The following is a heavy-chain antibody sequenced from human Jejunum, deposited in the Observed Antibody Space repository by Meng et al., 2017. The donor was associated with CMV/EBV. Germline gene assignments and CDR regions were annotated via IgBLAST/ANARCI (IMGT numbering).Heavy chain of an antibody. CDR2: IIRDGAP. J-gene: IGHJ4*02. Sequence: SETLSLACAVYGRSFSGYTWSWFRQTPGKELEWIGAIIRDGAPTYNPSLTSRLTISIDTSKNQLSLKVTSVTAADTAISYCARGVGDYWGQGTLVTVSS. D-gene: IGHD1-26*01. CDR3: ARGVGDY. V-gene: IGHV4-34*01. CDR1: GRSFSGYT.